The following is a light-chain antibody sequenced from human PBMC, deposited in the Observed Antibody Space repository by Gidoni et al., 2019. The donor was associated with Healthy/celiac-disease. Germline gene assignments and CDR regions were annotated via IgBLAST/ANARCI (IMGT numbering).Light chain of an antibody. CDR1: QSVLYSSNNKNY. Sequence: VMTQSPDSLAVSLGERATINCKSSQSVLYSSNNKNYLAWYQQKPGQPPKLLIYLASTRESGVPDRFSGSGSGTDFTLTISSLQAEDVAVYYCQQYYSTPFTFGPGTKVDIK. V-gene: IGKV4-1*01. CDR3: QQYYSTPFT. J-gene: IGKJ3*01. CDR2: LAS.